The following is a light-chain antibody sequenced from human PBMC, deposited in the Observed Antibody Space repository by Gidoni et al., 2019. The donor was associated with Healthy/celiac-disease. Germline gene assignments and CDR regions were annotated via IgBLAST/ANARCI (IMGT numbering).Light chain of an antibody. CDR2: GNS. CDR3: HSSDSSLSGVV. J-gene: IGLJ2*01. CDR1: SFNIVAGYD. V-gene: IGLV1-40*01. Sequence: QSVLTQPPSVSAAPGQRVTISCTGSSFNIVAGYDVHWYQQLQATAPKHLIYGNSSRHSGVLDRCSCSKSGTSASLAITSLQADDEADYYCHSSDSSLSGVVFGGGTKLTVL.